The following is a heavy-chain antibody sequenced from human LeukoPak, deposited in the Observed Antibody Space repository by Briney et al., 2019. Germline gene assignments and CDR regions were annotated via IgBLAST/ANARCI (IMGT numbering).Heavy chain of an antibody. D-gene: IGHD3-22*01. Sequence: GGSLRLSCAASGFTFSSYEMNWVRQAPGKGLEWVSYISSSGSTIYYAGSVKGRFTISRDNAKNSLYLQMNSLRAEDTAVYYCARTYYDSSGHRNFDYWGQGTLVTVSS. CDR1: GFTFSSYE. V-gene: IGHV3-48*03. J-gene: IGHJ4*02. CDR2: ISSSGSTI. CDR3: ARTYYDSSGHRNFDY.